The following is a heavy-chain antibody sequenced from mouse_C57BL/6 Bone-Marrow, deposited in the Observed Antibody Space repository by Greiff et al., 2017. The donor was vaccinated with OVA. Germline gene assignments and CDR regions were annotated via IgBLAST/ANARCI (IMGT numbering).Heavy chain of an antibody. CDR1: GFTFSDYG. D-gene: IGHD3-2*02. CDR2: ISSGSSTI. J-gene: IGHJ2*01. Sequence: EVKLMESGGGLVKPGGSLKLSCAASGFTFSDYGMHWVRQAPEKGLEWVAYISSGSSTIYYADTVKGRFTISRDNAKNTLFLQMTSLRSEDTAMYFCARPYSSGYVYYFDYWGQGTTLTVSS. CDR3: ARPYSSGYVYYFDY. V-gene: IGHV5-17*01.